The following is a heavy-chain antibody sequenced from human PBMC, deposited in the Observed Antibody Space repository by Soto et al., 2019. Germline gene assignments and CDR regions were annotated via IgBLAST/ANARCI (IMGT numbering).Heavy chain of an antibody. D-gene: IGHD6-19*01. CDR2: ISGSGGST. CDR1: GFTFSSYA. Sequence: EVQLLESGGGLVQPGGSLRLSCAASGFTFSSYAMSWVRQAPGKGLEWVSAISGSGGSTYYADSVKGRFTISRDNSKNTLYLQMNSLRAEDTAVYYCAEDGQGQQWLSDNDYWGQGTLVTVSS. J-gene: IGHJ4*02. CDR3: AEDGQGQQWLSDNDY. V-gene: IGHV3-23*01.